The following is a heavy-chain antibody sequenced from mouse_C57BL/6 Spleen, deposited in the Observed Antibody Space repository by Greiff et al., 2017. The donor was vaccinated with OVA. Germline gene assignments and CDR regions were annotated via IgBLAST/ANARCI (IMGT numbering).Heavy chain of an antibody. V-gene: IGHV1-69*01. CDR2: IDPSDSYT. J-gene: IGHJ3*01. D-gene: IGHD3-2*02. CDR3: ARPKTAQAWFAY. Sequence: QVQLQQPGAELVMPGASVKLSCKASGYTFTSYWMHWVKQRPGQGLEWIGEIDPSDSYTNYNQKFKGKSTLTVDKSSSTAYMQLSSLTSEDSAVYYCARPKTAQAWFAYWGQGTLVTVSA. CDR1: GYTFTSYW.